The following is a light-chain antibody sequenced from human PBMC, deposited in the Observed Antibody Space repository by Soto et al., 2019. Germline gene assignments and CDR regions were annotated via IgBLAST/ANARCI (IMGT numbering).Light chain of an antibody. CDR2: GAS. CDR1: QSVSSSY. CDR3: QQYGSSLFT. V-gene: IGKV3-20*01. Sequence: EIVLTQSPGTLSLSPGERATLSCRASQSVSSSYLAWYQQKPGQAPRLLIYGASSRATGIPDRCSGSGSGTDFPLTISRLEHEDFAVYYCQQYGSSLFTLGPGTKVDIK. J-gene: IGKJ3*01.